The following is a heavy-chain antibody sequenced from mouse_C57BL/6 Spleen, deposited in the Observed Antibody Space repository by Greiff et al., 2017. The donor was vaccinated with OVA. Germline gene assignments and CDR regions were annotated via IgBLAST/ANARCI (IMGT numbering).Heavy chain of an antibody. CDR3: TRGGLGLRRGWFAY. Sequence: QVQLQQSGAELVRPGASVTLSCKASGYTFTDYEMHWVKQTPVHGLEWIGAIDPETGGTAYNQKFKGKAILTADKSSSTAYMELRSLTSEDSAVYYCTRGGLGLRRGWFAYWGQGTLVTVSA. V-gene: IGHV1-15*01. J-gene: IGHJ3*01. CDR1: GYTFTDYE. D-gene: IGHD2-4*01. CDR2: IDPETGGT.